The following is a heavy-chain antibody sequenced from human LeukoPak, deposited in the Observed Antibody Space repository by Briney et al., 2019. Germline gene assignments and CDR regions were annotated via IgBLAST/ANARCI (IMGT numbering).Heavy chain of an antibody. CDR3: AKFDGSSWRRSYYYMDV. V-gene: IGHV3-23*01. D-gene: IGHD6-13*01. CDR1: GFTFSSYA. CDR2: ISGSGGST. Sequence: PGGSLGLSCAASGFTFSSYAMSWVRQAPGKGLEWVSAISGSGGSTYYADSVKGRFTISRDNSKNTLYLQMNSLRAEDTAVYYCAKFDGSSWRRSYYYMDVWGKGTTVTVSS. J-gene: IGHJ6*03.